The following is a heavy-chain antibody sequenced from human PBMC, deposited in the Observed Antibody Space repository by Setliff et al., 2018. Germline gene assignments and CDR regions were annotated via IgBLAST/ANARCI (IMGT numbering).Heavy chain of an antibody. CDR1: GGSISSGVYY. CDR2: IYHGGKT. Sequence: PSETLSLTCTVSGGSISSGVYYWGWIRQPPGKGLEWIGRIYHGGKTYYNTSLESRLTISVDTSKNQFSLKLRSVTAADTAVYYCARGGTYRYFDYWGQGTLVTVSS. V-gene: IGHV4-39*07. J-gene: IGHJ4*02. CDR3: ARGGTYRYFDY.